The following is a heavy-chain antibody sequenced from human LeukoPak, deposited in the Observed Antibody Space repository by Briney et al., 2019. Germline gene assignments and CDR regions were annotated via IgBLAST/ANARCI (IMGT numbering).Heavy chain of an antibody. CDR3: AKGTVVVVAATAFDY. CDR1: GFTFDDYA. CDR2: ISWNSGSI. V-gene: IGHV3-9*01. D-gene: IGHD2-15*01. Sequence: GGSLRLSCAASGFTFDDYAMPWVRQAPGKGLEWVSGISWNSGSIGYADSVKGRFTISRDNAKNSLYLQMNSLRAEDTALYYCAKGTVVVVAATAFDYWGQGTLVTVSS. J-gene: IGHJ4*02.